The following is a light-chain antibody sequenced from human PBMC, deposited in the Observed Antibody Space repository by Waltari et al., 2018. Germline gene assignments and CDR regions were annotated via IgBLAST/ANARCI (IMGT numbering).Light chain of an antibody. CDR1: TSNIGNNA. CDR3: ATWDDNLNGVV. V-gene: IGLV1-36*01. J-gene: IGLJ2*01. Sequence: QSVLTQPPSVSDVPRPRVPISCSGSTSNIGNNAVNWFQQLPGKAPKLLIYFDDLLPSGVSDRFSGSKSGTSASLAISGLQSEDEADYYCATWDDNLNGVVFGGGTKLTVV. CDR2: FDD.